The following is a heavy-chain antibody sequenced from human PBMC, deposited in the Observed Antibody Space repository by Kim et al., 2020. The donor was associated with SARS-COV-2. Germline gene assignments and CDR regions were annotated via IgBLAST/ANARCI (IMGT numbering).Heavy chain of an antibody. V-gene: IGHV4-39*01. D-gene: IGHD5-12*01. CDR3: ARLEWLRRWVRP. CDR2: IYYSGST. J-gene: IGHJ4*02. Sequence: SETLSLTCTVSGGSISSSSYYWGWIRQPPGKGLEWIGSIYYSGSTSYNPSLKSRVTISVDTSKNHLSLKLSSVTAADPAGYYCARLEWLRRWVRPWGQG. CDR1: GGSISSSSYY.